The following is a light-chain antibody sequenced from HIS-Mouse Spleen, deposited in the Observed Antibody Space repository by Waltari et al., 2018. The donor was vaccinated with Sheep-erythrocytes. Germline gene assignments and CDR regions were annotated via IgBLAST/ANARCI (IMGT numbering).Light chain of an antibody. J-gene: IGLJ2*01. CDR3: QAWDSSTAV. CDR1: KLGDKD. CDR2: QDS. V-gene: IGLV3-1*01. Sequence: SYELTQPPSVSVSPGQTASITCSGDKLGDKDDCWYQQKPGHSPVLVIYQDSKRPSGIPERFAGSNSGNTATLTISGTQAMDEADYYCQAWDSSTAVFGGGTKLTVL.